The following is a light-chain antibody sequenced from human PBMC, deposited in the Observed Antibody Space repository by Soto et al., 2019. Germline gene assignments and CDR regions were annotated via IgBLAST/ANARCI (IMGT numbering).Light chain of an antibody. J-gene: IGKJ4*01. Sequence: EIVLTQSPATLSLSPGERATLSCRASQSVSSYLAWYQQKPGQAPRLLIYDASNRATGIPARFSGSGSGTDFTLTISSLEREDFAVYYCQQRSNWPPLLTFGGGTKVEIK. CDR3: QQRSNWPPLLT. V-gene: IGKV3-11*01. CDR2: DAS. CDR1: QSVSSY.